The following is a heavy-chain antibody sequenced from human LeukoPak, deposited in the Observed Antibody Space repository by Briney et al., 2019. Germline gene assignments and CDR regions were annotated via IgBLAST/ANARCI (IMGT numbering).Heavy chain of an antibody. CDR3: ARVTSKAELWTVVGSPRSGLAFHY. Sequence: ASVKVSCKASGYTFTTYDINWVRQATGQGLEWMGWLNPNSGNTGYAQNFQGRVTMTTNTSISTAYMELSSLRSEDTAVYYCARVTSKAELWTVVGSPRSGLAFHYWGQGTLVSVSS. CDR1: GYTFTTYD. D-gene: IGHD5-18*01. V-gene: IGHV1-8*01. J-gene: IGHJ4*02. CDR2: LNPNSGNT.